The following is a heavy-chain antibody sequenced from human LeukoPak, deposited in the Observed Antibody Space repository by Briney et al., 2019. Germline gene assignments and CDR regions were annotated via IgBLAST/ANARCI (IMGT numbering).Heavy chain of an antibody. J-gene: IGHJ4*02. CDR2: INHSGST. CDR3: ARDLGYYDSSGPPGGY. CDR1: GGSFSGYY. Sequence: SETLSLTCAVYGGSFSGYYWSWIRQPPGKGLEWIGEINHSGSTNYNPSLKSRVTISVDTSKNQFSLKLSSVTAADTAVYYCARDLGYYDSSGPPGGYWGQGTLVTVSS. V-gene: IGHV4-34*01. D-gene: IGHD3-22*01.